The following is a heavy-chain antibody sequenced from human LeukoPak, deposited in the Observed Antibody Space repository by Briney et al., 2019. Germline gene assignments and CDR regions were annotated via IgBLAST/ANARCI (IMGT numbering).Heavy chain of an antibody. Sequence: GGSLRLSCVASAFTFKTYTLNWVRQTPGKGLEWVSYISTAGNLINYADSVRGRFTISRDNAKNSLYLYMSSLTPEDTAEYYCARTVEGYFDFRGQGTLVTVSS. D-gene: IGHD5-24*01. V-gene: IGHV3-21*01. CDR2: ISTAGNLI. CDR3: ARTVEGYFDF. CDR1: AFTFKTYT. J-gene: IGHJ4*02.